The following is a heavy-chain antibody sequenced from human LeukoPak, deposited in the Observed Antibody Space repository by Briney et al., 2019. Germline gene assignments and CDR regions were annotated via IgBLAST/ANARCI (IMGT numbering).Heavy chain of an antibody. CDR3: ARDSEL. CDR2: IQNDGSNE. Sequence: GGSLRLSCAASGFTFRSYGMHWVRQAPGKGLEWVAYIQNDGSNEQYADSVKGRFSISRDSSKNTLYLQMNSLRAEDTAVYYCARDSELRGQGTLVTVSS. V-gene: IGHV3-30*02. D-gene: IGHD1-26*01. J-gene: IGHJ4*02. CDR1: GFTFRSYG.